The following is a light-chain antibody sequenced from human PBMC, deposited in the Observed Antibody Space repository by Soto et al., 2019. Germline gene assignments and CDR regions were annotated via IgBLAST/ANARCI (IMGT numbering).Light chain of an antibody. V-gene: IGKV3-15*01. CDR1: QSVTSN. Sequence: EIVLTQSPGTLSLSPGERATLSCRVSQSVTSNYIAWYQQKPGQAPRLLIYGASTRATGIPARFSGSGSGTEFTLTISSLQSEDFAVYYCQQYNNWPLRTFGQGTKVDIK. CDR3: QQYNNWPLRT. CDR2: GAS. J-gene: IGKJ1*01.